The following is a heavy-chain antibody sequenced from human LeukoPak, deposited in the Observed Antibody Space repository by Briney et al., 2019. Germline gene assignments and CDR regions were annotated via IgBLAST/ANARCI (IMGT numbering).Heavy chain of an antibody. Sequence: GGTLRLSCAASGFTFSSYGMSWVRQAPGKGLEWVANIKQDGSEKYYVDSVKGRFTISRDNAKNSLYLQMNSLRAEDTAVYYCARSVVVAATRWFDPWGQGTLVTVSS. J-gene: IGHJ5*02. D-gene: IGHD2-15*01. V-gene: IGHV3-7*01. CDR1: GFTFSSYG. CDR3: ARSVVVAATRWFDP. CDR2: IKQDGSEK.